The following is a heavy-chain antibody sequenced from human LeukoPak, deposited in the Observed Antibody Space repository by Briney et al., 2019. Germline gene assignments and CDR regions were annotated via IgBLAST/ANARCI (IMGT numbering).Heavy chain of an antibody. CDR2: IYHSGST. D-gene: IGHD6-19*01. Sequence: SETLSLTCAVSGGSISSGGYSWSWIRQPPGKGLEWIGYIYHSGSTYYNPSLKSRVTISVDTSKNQFSLKLSSVTAADTAVYYCARGRLYGGWYRWDYFDYWGQGTLVTVSS. CDR1: GGSISSGGYS. CDR3: ARGRLYGGWYRWDYFDY. V-gene: IGHV4-30-2*01. J-gene: IGHJ4*02.